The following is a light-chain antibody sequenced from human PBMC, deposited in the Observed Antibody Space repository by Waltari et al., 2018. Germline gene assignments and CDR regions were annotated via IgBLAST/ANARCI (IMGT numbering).Light chain of an antibody. V-gene: IGKV3-11*01. J-gene: IGKJ3*01. CDR3: QQRSNWQT. CDR1: QRVSSY. CDR2: DAS. Sequence: VLPQPPATLSWSPVAIATLSCRASQRVSSYLAWYQQKPGQAPRLLIYDASNRATGIPARFSGSGSGTDFTLTISSLEPEDFAVYYCQQRSNWQTFGPGTKVDIK.